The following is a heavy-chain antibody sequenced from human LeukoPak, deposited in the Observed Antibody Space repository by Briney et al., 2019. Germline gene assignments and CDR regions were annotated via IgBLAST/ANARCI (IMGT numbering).Heavy chain of an antibody. J-gene: IGHJ6*02. V-gene: IGHV4-30-4*01. D-gene: IGHD3-9*01. CDR2: IYYRGST. Sequence: SQTLSLTCTVSGGSISSGDYYWSWVRQPPGKGLEWIGYIYYRGSTYYNPSLESRVTISVDTSKNQFSLKLSSVTAADTAVYYCAGGAGYYDILTGLILNYYGMDVWGQGTTVTVSS. CDR3: AGGAGYYDILTGLILNYYGMDV. CDR1: GGSISSGDYY.